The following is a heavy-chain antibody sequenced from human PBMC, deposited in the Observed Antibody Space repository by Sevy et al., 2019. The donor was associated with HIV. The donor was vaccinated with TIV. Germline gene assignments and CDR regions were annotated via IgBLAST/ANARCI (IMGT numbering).Heavy chain of an antibody. D-gene: IGHD3-22*01. CDR3: AKDLRPDYYDSAGRYYYYAMDV. Sequence: GGSLRLSCVGSGFTFGDYVMHWVRQAPGKGLEWVSGMSWSGATIGYADSVKGRFTISRDDAKSSLYVEMNSLRPEDTALYFCAKDLRPDYYDSAGRYYYYAMDVWGQGTPVTVSS. V-gene: IGHV3-9*01. CDR1: GFTFGDYV. CDR2: MSWSGATI. J-gene: IGHJ6*02.